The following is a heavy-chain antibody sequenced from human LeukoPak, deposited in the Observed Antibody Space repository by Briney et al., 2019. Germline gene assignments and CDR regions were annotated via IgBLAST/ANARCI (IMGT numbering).Heavy chain of an antibody. CDR3: ARTVTTGSYYFDY. J-gene: IGHJ4*02. D-gene: IGHD1-1*01. V-gene: IGHV3-30-3*01. CDR1: GFTFSSYA. CDR2: ISYDGSNK. Sequence: GGSLRLSCAASGFTFSSYAMHWVRQAPGKGLEWVAVISYDGSNKYYADSVKGRFTISRDNSKNTLYLQMNSLRAEDTAVYYCARTVTTGSYYFDYWGQGTLVTVSS.